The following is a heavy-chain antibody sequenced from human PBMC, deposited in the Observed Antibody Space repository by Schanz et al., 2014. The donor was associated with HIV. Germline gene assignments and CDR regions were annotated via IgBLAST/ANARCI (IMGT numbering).Heavy chain of an antibody. D-gene: IGHD6-6*01. CDR1: GFTFSYYG. CDR2: IWYDGSKK. J-gene: IGHJ6*02. V-gene: IGHV3-33*01. Sequence: QVQLVESGGGVVQPGRSLRLSCAASGFTFSYYGMHWVRQAPGKGLEWVAVIWYDGSKKYYGDSVKGRFTISRDNSKNTLFLQMNSLRVDDTAVYYCARDRQPSSYRGLDVWGQGTTVTVSS. CDR3: ARDRQPSSYRGLDV.